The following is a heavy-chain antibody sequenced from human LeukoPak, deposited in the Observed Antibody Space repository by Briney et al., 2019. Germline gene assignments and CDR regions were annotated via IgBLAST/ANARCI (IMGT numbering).Heavy chain of an antibody. V-gene: IGHV3-30*02. Sequence: GGSLRLSCVASGFSFTGNWMSWVRQAPGKGPEWVAFIRYDGSNKYYAESVKGRFTISRDNSKNTLYVQMNSLRTEDTAVYYCAKDRYYYGSESYPIEAFDVWGQGTMVSVS. J-gene: IGHJ3*01. CDR2: IRYDGSNK. CDR1: GFSFTGNW. D-gene: IGHD3-10*01. CDR3: AKDRYYYGSESYPIEAFDV.